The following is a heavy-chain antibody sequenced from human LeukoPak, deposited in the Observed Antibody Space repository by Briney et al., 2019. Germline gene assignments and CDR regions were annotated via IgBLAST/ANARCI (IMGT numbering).Heavy chain of an antibody. V-gene: IGHV3-66*01. CDR1: GFTVSSDY. CDR2: IYRGGNT. J-gene: IGHJ4*02. CDR3: AGVEYFDKTILDN. Sequence: HPGGSLRLSCAASGFTVSSDYMSWVRQAPGKGLEWVSVIYRGGNTDYADSVKGRFTISRDNHTNTVYLQMNSLRVDDTAVYYCAGVEYFDKTILDNWGQGTLVTVSS. D-gene: IGHD3-22*01.